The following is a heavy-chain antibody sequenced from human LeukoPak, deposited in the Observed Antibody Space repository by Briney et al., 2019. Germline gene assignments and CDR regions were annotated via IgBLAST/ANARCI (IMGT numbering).Heavy chain of an antibody. J-gene: IGHJ4*02. Sequence: GESLTLFCAASGFTLSSYSMNWLRQAPGKGLEWVSSISNSSSYIYYAHSVKGRFTISRDNAKNSLYLQMNSLRAEDTAVYYCAREGLAATIDYWGQGTLVTVSS. CDR2: ISNSSSYI. V-gene: IGHV3-21*01. D-gene: IGHD2-15*01. CDR3: AREGLAATIDY. CDR1: GFTLSSYS.